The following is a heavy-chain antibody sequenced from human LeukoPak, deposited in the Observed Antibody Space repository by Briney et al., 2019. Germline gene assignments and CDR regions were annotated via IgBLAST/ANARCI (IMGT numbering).Heavy chain of an antibody. Sequence: SETLSLTCTVSGGSISSYYWSWIRQPPGEGLEWLGYIYYSGSTNYNPSLKSRVTISVDTSKNQFSLKLSSVTAADTAVYYCARLDDSSGYYPYFDYWGQGTLVTVSS. V-gene: IGHV4-59*01. CDR1: GGSISSYY. J-gene: IGHJ4*02. CDR2: IYYSGST. D-gene: IGHD3-22*01. CDR3: ARLDDSSGYYPYFDY.